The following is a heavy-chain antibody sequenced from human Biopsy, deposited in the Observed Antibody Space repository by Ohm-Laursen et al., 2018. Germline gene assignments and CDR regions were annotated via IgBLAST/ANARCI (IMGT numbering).Heavy chain of an antibody. J-gene: IGHJ6*02. CDR3: VRGVDYYDPYHYYALDV. V-gene: IGHV4-34*01. CDR2: INHSGRT. D-gene: IGHD3-22*01. Sequence: TLSLTWAVYGESFNGYYWSWIRQTPGKGLEWIGEINHSGRTNYNPSLKSRVTISVDTSKNQFSLKVRSVTAADTAVYYCVRGVDYYDPYHYYALDVWGQGTTVTVSS. CDR1: GESFNGYY.